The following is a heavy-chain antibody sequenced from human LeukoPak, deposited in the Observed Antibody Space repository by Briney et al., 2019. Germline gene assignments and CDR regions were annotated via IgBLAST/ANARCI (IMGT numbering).Heavy chain of an antibody. D-gene: IGHD3-3*01. Sequence: PGGSPRLSCAASGFTFSSYWMNWVRQAPGKGLEWVSAISGSGGSTYSADSVKGRFTISRDNSKNTLYLQMNSLRAEDTAVYYCAKAPLITIFGVVIPGWFDPWGQGTLVTVSS. CDR3: AKAPLITIFGVVIPGWFDP. CDR2: ISGSGGST. CDR1: GFTFSSYW. V-gene: IGHV3-23*01. J-gene: IGHJ5*02.